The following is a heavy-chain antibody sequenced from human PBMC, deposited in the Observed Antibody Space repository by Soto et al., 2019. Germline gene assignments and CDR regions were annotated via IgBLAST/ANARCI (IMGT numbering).Heavy chain of an antibody. D-gene: IGHD3-22*01. CDR3: ARGPNYAYYYDSSGYLVY. V-gene: IGHV4-34*01. CDR2: INHSGST. Sequence: NPSETLSLTCAVYGGSFSGYYWSWIRQPPGKGLEWIGEINHSGSTNYNPSLKSRVTISVDTSKNQFSLKLSSVTAADTAVYYCARGPNYAYYYDSSGYLVYWGQGTLVTVSS. J-gene: IGHJ4*02. CDR1: GGSFSGYY.